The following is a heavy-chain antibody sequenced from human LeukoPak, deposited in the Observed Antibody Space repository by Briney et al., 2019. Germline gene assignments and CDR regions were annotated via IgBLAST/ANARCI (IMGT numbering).Heavy chain of an antibody. CDR3: AKVSFEQWLVRWGYFDY. Sequence: TGGSLRLSCAASGFTFSSYGMHWVRQAPGKGLEWVSAISGSGGSTYYADSVKGRFTISRDNSKNTLYLQMNSLRAEDTAVYYCAKVSFEQWLVRWGYFDYWGQGTLVTVSS. CDR1: GFTFSSYG. CDR2: ISGSGGST. V-gene: IGHV3-23*01. J-gene: IGHJ4*02. D-gene: IGHD6-19*01.